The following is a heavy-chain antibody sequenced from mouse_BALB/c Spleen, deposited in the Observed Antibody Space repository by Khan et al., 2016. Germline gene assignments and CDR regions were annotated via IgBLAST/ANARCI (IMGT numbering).Heavy chain of an antibody. CDR3: ARRIRGAMDY. Sequence: VQLQQPGAELVKPGASVKLSCTASGFNIKDTYMHWVKQRPEQGLEWIGRIDPANGNTKYDPKFQGKATITADTSSNTAYLQLSSLTSEDTAVYYCARRIRGAMDYWGQGTSVTVSS. CDR1: GFNIKDTY. CDR2: IDPANGNT. V-gene: IGHV14-3*02. J-gene: IGHJ4*01. D-gene: IGHD2-4*01.